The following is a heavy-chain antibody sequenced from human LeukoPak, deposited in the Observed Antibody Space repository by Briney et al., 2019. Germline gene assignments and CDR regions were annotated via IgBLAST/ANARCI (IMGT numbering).Heavy chain of an antibody. D-gene: IGHD2-8*01. V-gene: IGHV5-51*01. Sequence: GESLQISCKGSGYTLSSYWIGWVRQLPGKGLEWMGIIYPDDSDTRYSPSFQGQVTISADKSISTAYLQWSSLKASDTAMYYCARLAYCSNDVCYSNYYYSMDVWGKGTTVTVSS. CDR2: IYPDDSDT. CDR3: ARLAYCSNDVCYSNYYYSMDV. CDR1: GYTLSSYW. J-gene: IGHJ6*03.